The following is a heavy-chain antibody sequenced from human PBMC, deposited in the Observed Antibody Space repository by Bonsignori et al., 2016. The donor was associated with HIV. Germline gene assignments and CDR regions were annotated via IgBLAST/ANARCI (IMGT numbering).Heavy chain of an antibody. Sequence: QVELQESGPGLVRPSETLSLTCDVSGYLISSGHYWGWIRQPPGKGLEWIGSIHHSDITYFNPSLKSRATISVDTSQNRFSLRSTPXCSRTTTPVLLLRVDESSKWLSSVGHASSEPEPPYRRRLRFGTPYPGPDRNRYRDY. CDR1: GYLISSGHY. V-gene: IGHV4-38-2*01. CDR2: IHHSDIT. D-gene: IGHD1-14*01. J-gene: IGHJ4*01. CDR3: LRVDESSKWLSSVGHASSEPEPPYRRRLRFGTPYPGPDRNRYRDY.